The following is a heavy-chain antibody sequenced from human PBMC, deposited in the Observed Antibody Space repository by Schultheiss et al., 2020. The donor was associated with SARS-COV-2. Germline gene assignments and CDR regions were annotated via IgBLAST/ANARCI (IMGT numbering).Heavy chain of an antibody. CDR3: AKEGSLTYYDYY. D-gene: IGHD3-3*01. CDR2: ISGSGGST. CDR1: GFTFSSYA. J-gene: IGHJ4*02. V-gene: IGHV3-23*01. Sequence: GESPKISCAASGFTFSSYAMSWVRQAPGKGLEWVSAISGSGGSTYYADSVKGRFTISRDNSKNTLYLQMNSLRAEDTAVYYCAKEGSLTYYDYYWGQGTLVTGSS.